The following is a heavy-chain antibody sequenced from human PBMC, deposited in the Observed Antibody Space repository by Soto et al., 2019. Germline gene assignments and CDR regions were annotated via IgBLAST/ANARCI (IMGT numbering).Heavy chain of an antibody. Sequence: SETLSLTCRVSGGSVGTGAYYWSWIRQPPGKGLEWIGYTLYSGSPNYNPSLQSLQSRVTISVDTSKNQFSLRLTSVTAADTALYYCARHDYYHRTFAIWGQGTLVTVSS. CDR1: GGSVGTGAYY. CDR3: ARHDYYHRTFAI. D-gene: IGHD3-9*01. CDR2: TLYSGSP. J-gene: IGHJ3*02. V-gene: IGHV4-61*08.